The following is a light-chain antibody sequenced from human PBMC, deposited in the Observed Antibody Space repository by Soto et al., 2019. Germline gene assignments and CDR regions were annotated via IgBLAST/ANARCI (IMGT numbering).Light chain of an antibody. CDR1: QSVSSSY. CDR2: RAS. J-gene: IGKJ3*01. Sequence: EIVLTQSPGTLSFSPGERATLSCRASQSVSSSYLAWYQQKPGQAPRLLIYRASSRATGIPGRFSGSGSGTDFTLTISSLEPEDLAVYYCQQYGSSPVTFGPGTKVDIK. CDR3: QQYGSSPVT. V-gene: IGKV3-20*01.